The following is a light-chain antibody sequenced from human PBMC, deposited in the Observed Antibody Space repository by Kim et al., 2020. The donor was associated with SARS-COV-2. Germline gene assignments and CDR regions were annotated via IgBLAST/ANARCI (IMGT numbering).Light chain of an antibody. CDR2: NDS. J-gene: IGLJ3*02. V-gene: IGLV3-1*01. Sequence: SESPGQAASISCSGDRLGDKYAAWYQQKPGQSPVLVIYNDSRRPSGIPGRFSGSNSGNTATLTISGTQAIDEADYYCQAWDNNNGVFGGGTQLTVL. CDR1: RLGDKY. CDR3: QAWDNNNGV.